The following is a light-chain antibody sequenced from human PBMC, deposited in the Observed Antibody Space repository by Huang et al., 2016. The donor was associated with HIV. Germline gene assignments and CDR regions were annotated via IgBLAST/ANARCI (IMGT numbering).Light chain of an antibody. CDR2: DAS. J-gene: IGKJ1*01. CDR3: QQYDNLPWT. Sequence: DILMTQSPSSLSASVGDRVTITCQASQDISNYLNWYQQKPGKAPKLLIYDASNLETGVPSRFSGSGSGTDFTVTISSLQPEDIATYYCQQYDNLPWTFGQGTKVEIK. V-gene: IGKV1-33*01. CDR1: QDISNY.